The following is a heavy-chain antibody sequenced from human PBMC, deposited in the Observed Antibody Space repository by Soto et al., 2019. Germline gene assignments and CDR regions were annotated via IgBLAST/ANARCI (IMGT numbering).Heavy chain of an antibody. CDR2: IYHSGST. J-gene: IGHJ4*02. CDR3: ARANPGVVTGDFDY. V-gene: IGHV4-30-2*01. D-gene: IGHD2-21*02. CDR1: GGSISSGGYS. Sequence: QLQLQESGSGLVKPSQTLSLTCAVSGGSISSGGYSWSWIRQPPGKGLEWIGYIYHSGSTYYNPSLKSRVTISVDRSKNQFSLKLSSVTAADTAVYDCARANPGVVTGDFDYWGQGTLVTVSS.